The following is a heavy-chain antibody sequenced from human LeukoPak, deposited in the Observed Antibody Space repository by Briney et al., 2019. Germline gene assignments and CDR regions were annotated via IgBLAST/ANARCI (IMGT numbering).Heavy chain of an antibody. CDR1: GYTFNNYC. D-gene: IGHD3-10*02. V-gene: IGHV1-18*01. J-gene: IGHJ4*02. Sequence: ASVTVSCTASGYTFNNYCISWVRQGPGQGLEWVGWISPHSHSTHYAETVQGRVTMTTDKTTNTDYMEIRSLRPDDTAGYYCARRLTMYYWGQGTPVSVSS. CDR3: ARRLTMYY. CDR2: ISPHSHST.